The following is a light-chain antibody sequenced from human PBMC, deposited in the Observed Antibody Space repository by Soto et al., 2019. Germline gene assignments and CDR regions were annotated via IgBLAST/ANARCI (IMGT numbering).Light chain of an antibody. CDR3: TSFTSSSTWV. Sequence: HSVLTQPASVSGSPGQSITISCTGTSSDVGGYNYVSWFQQHPGKAPKLKIYEVSNRPSGVSNRFSGSKSGYTASLTISELQAEDEADYYCTSFTSSSTWVFGGGTK. J-gene: IGLJ3*02. V-gene: IGLV2-14*03. CDR1: SSDVGGYNY. CDR2: EVS.